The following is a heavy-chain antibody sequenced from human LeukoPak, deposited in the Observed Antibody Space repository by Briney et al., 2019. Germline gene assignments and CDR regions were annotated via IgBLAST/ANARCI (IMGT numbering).Heavy chain of an antibody. Sequence: ASVKVSCKASGGTFSSYAISWVRQAPGKGLEWMGGFDPEDGETIYAQKFQGRVTMTEDTSTDTAYMELSSLRSEDTAVYYCATALWSGYDFHWGQGTLVTVSS. J-gene: IGHJ4*02. CDR3: ATALWSGYDFH. CDR2: FDPEDGET. V-gene: IGHV1-24*01. CDR1: GGTFSSYA. D-gene: IGHD5-12*01.